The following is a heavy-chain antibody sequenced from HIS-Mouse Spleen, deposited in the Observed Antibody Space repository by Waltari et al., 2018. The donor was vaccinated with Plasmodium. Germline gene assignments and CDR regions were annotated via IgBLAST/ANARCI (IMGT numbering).Heavy chain of an antibody. CDR3: ASSWYWYFDL. Sequence: EVQLVASGGGLVQPGGSLRLSCAASGFPFSSYWRSWVRQAPGKGLEWVANIKQDGSEKYYVDSVKGRFTISRDNAKNSLYLQMNSLRAEDTAVYYCASSWYWYFDLWGRGTLVTVSS. D-gene: IGHD6-13*01. J-gene: IGHJ2*01. CDR1: GFPFSSYW. CDR2: IKQDGSEK. V-gene: IGHV3-7*01.